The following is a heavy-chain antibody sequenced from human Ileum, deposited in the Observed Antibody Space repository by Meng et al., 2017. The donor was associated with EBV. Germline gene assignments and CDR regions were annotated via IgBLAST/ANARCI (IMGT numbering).Heavy chain of an antibody. J-gene: IGHJ4*02. CDR1: VGSCRSSNW. CDR3: ARVWQWLPIDY. V-gene: IGHV4-4*02. CDR2: IYHIGST. D-gene: IGHD6-19*01. Sequence: VEWRALGPGLTNLSGTLALTCAFSVGSCRSSNWWMWFRHAPGKGPEWIGEIYHIGSTNYNPSLKNRVTISVDKSKNQFSLNLSSMTAADTSVYYCARVWQWLPIDYWGQGTLVTVSS.